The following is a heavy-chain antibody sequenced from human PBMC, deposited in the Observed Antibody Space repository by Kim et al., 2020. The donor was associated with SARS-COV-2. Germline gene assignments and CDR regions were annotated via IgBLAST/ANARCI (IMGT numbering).Heavy chain of an antibody. CDR1: GGSVSSGRYY. Sequence: SETLSLTCTVAGGSVSSGRYYWICIRHPTVKGLKWIGCIDHRRRTNYKPSLESRVPISVDTSNNQFSLWLSSVTAADSAVYYCARGVRLEYSISAGGPIDSWGQGTLVTVSS. CDR3: ARGVRLEYSISAGGPIDS. CDR2: IDHRRRT. V-gene: IGHV4-61*01. D-gene: IGHD6-6*01. J-gene: IGHJ4*02.